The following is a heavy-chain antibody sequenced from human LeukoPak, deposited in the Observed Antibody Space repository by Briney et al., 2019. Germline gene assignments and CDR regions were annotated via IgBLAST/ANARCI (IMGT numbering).Heavy chain of an antibody. D-gene: IGHD3-3*01. J-gene: IGHJ5*02. CDR3: AGSPYDFWSGYQLLDP. Sequence: PSETLSLTCAVSGYSISSGYYWGWIRQPPGKGLEWIGSIYHSGSTYYNPSLKSRVTISVDTSKNQFSLKLSSVTAADTAVYYCAGSPYDFWSGYQLLDPWGQGTLVTVSS. V-gene: IGHV4-38-2*01. CDR2: IYHSGST. CDR1: GYSISSGYY.